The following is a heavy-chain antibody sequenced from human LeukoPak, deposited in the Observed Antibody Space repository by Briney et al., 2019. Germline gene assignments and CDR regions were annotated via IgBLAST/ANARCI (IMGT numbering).Heavy chain of an antibody. Sequence: PSETLSLTCTVSGGSISSGDYYWSCIRQPPGKGLEWIGYIYYSGSTYYNPSLKSRVTISVDTSKNQFSLKLSSVTAADTAVYYCARAHYYDSSGTMNWFDPWGQGTLVTVSS. CDR1: GGSISSGDYY. D-gene: IGHD3-22*01. CDR3: ARAHYYDSSGTMNWFDP. V-gene: IGHV4-30-4*01. CDR2: IYYSGST. J-gene: IGHJ5*02.